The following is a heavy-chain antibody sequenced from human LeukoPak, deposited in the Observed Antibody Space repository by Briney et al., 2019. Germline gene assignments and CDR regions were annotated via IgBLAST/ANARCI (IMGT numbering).Heavy chain of an antibody. CDR1: GFTFSSYA. CDR3: ARDRDSRGYYYPY. Sequence: GGSPRLSCAASGFTFSSYAMHWVRQAPGKGLEWVAVISYDGSNKYYADSVKGRFTISRDNSKNTLYLQMNSLRAEDTAVYYCARDRDSRGYYYPYWGQGTLVTVSS. CDR2: ISYDGSNK. V-gene: IGHV3-30-3*01. J-gene: IGHJ4*02. D-gene: IGHD3-22*01.